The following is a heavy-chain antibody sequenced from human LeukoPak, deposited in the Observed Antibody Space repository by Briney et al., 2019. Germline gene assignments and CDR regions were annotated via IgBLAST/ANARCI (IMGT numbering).Heavy chain of an antibody. CDR1: GFIFSDYY. CDR2: ISSSGTTM. CDR3: AKGHTYGMI. V-gene: IGHV3-11*01. D-gene: IGHD2-8*01. J-gene: IGHJ4*02. Sequence: GGSLRLSCAASGFIFSDYYMSWMRQTPGKGLEWVAYISSSGTTMDYAKSVKGRFTISRDNAKDSPYLQMNSLEAEDTAVYYCAKGHTYGMIWGQGTLVSVSS.